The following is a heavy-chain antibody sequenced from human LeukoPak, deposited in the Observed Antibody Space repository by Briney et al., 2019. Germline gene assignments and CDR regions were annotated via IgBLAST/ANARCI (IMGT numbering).Heavy chain of an antibody. CDR3: VGYCSGGSCSN. CDR2: ISYGGSNK. CDR1: GFTFSSYA. Sequence: GRSLRLSCAASGFTFSSYAMHWVRQAPGKGLEWVAVISYGGSNKYYADSVKGRFTISRDNSKNTLYLQMNSLRAEDTAVYYCVGYCSGGSCSNWGQGTLVTVSS. J-gene: IGHJ4*02. D-gene: IGHD2-15*01. V-gene: IGHV3-30*04.